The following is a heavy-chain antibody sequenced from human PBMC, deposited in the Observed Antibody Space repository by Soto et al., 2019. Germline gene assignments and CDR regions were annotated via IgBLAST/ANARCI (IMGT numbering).Heavy chain of an antibody. D-gene: IGHD2-15*01. J-gene: IGHJ4*02. CDR2: IDYNGVT. Sequence: PSETLSLTCTVSGGSIYRSGYYWGWIRQPPGRGLEWIGNIDYNGVTYSNPSLKSRVTISRDTSKNQFSLKLTSVTAADTARYYCGKVLVGATGHTDYDSWGQGTLGTVSS. CDR3: GKVLVGATGHTDYDS. V-gene: IGHV4-39*01. CDR1: GGSIYRSGYY.